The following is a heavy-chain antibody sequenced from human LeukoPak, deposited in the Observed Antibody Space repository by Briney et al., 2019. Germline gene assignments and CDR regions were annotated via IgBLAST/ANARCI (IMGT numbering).Heavy chain of an antibody. CDR1: GDSVSSKGAS. CDR3: TRDPVWGSA. Sequence: SHTLSLTCAISGDSVSSKGASCNWIRQPPSRGLEWLGRAYYRSKWYNEYAVSVKGRITVNPDTSKNQFSLQLNSVTPEDTAVYYCTRDPVWGSAWGQGTLVTVSS. CDR2: AYYRSKWYN. J-gene: IGHJ5*02. D-gene: IGHD3-16*01. V-gene: IGHV6-1*01.